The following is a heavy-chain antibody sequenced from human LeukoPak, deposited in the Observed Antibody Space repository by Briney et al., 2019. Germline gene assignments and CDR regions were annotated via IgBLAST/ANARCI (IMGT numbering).Heavy chain of an antibody. CDR2: IYYHGST. D-gene: IGHD6-6*01. CDR3: AAYSSSQNSEGYFDY. V-gene: IGHV4-39*07. J-gene: IGHJ4*02. Sequence: SETLSLTCTVSGGSISSSSSAYYWGWIRQPPGKGLEWIGSIYYHGSTQYNPSLKSRVTISVDTSKNQFFLELSSVTAADTAVYCCAAYSSSQNSEGYFDYWGQGTLVTVSS. CDR1: GGSISSSSSAYY.